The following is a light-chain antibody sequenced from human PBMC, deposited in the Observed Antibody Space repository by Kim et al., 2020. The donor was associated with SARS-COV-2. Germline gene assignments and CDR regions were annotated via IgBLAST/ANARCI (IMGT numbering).Light chain of an antibody. V-gene: IGKV3-15*01. CDR1: QSFGSN. Sequence: ASPGERATLTCRASQSFGSNIAWYQQRPGQAPRLLIHSTYTRATDVPARFSGSGSGTEFTLTISSLQSEDFAVYYCQQYHEWPLTFGGGTKVDIK. CDR2: STY. CDR3: QQYHEWPLT. J-gene: IGKJ4*01.